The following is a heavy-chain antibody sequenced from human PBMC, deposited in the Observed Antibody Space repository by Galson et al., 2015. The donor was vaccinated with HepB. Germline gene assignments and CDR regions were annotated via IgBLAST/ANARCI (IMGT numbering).Heavy chain of an antibody. J-gene: IGHJ4*02. CDR2: IGYRVTYK. CDR1: GFTFRTSG. V-gene: IGHV3-21*01. D-gene: IGHD3-3*01. Sequence: SLRLSCAASGFTFRTSGMTWVRQAPGKGLEWVAVIGYRVTYKHYADSVKGRFAISRDNAKNSVYLQMNSLRVEDTAVYYCARDASEWSRDYWGQGTLVAVSS. CDR3: ARDASEWSRDY.